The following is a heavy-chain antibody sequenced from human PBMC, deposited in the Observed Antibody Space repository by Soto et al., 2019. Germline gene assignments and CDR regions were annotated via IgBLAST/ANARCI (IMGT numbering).Heavy chain of an antibody. CDR1: GFTFSGYG. V-gene: IGHV3-33*01. J-gene: IGHJ6*02. Sequence: GGSLRLCCAASGFTFSGYGMHWVRQAPGKGLEWVAVIWYDGSNKYYADSVKGRYTMSRDNSKITLYPQMNSLRDGDTAVYYYARDYYGSLLRDYYCGMDVWGQGTTVTV. CDR3: ARDYYGSLLRDYYCGMDV. D-gene: IGHD3-10*01. CDR2: IWYDGSNK.